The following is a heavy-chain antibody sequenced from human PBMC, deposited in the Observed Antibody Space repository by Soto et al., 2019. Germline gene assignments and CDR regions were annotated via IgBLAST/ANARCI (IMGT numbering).Heavy chain of an antibody. CDR2: IYPDDSDT. D-gene: IGHD3-10*01. CDR1: GYSFTSYW. CDR3: ARQGPLLFEELLSFDY. J-gene: IGHJ4*02. Sequence: GESLKISCKGSGYSFTSYWIGWVRQMPGKGLEWMGIIYPDDSDTRYSPSFQGQVTISADKSISTAYLQWSSLKASDTAMYYCARQGPLLFEELLSFDYWGQGTLVTVSS. V-gene: IGHV5-51*01.